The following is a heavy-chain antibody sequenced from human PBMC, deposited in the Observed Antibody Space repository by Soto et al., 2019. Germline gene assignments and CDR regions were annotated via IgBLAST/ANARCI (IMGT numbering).Heavy chain of an antibody. D-gene: IGHD6-6*01. CDR1: GDSVSSNSAA. Sequence: QVQLQQSGPGLVKPSQTLSLTCAISGDSVSSNSAAWNWIRQSPSRGLEWLGSTYNRSKWFNDYVVSAKSRITTNPDTSQNQFSLQLTSVSPEDTAVYYCARSSSSFHDYWGQGTLVTVSS. V-gene: IGHV6-1*01. J-gene: IGHJ4*02. CDR2: TYNRSKWFN. CDR3: ARSSSSFHDY.